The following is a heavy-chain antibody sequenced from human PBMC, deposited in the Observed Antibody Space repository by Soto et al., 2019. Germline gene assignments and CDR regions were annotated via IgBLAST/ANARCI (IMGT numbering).Heavy chain of an antibody. D-gene: IGHD2-2*02. CDR2: IYPGDSDT. Sequence: PGASLKLSCKGSGYSFSTYWIAWVRQLPGKGLEWMGIIYPGDSDTRYSPSFQGQVTISADKSISTAYLQWSSLKASDTAMYYCARRGYCSGTTCYKWFDPWGQGTLVTSPQ. J-gene: IGHJ5*02. V-gene: IGHV5-51*01. CDR1: GYSFSTYW. CDR3: ARRGYCSGTTCYKWFDP.